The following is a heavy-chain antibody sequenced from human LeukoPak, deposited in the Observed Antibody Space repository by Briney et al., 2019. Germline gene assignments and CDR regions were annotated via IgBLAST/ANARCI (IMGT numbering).Heavy chain of an antibody. CDR1: GGSISSYY. V-gene: IGHV4-59*01. J-gene: IGHJ3*02. CDR2: IYYKGST. D-gene: IGHD3-22*01. CDR3: ARTPNYYDSSGRKFAYDI. Sequence: SETLSLTCTVSGGSISSYYWSWLRQSPGKGLEWIGYIYYKGSTNYNPSLKSRVTISVDTSKNQFSLKLSSVTAADTAVYFCARTPNYYDSSGRKFAYDIWGQGIMVIVSS.